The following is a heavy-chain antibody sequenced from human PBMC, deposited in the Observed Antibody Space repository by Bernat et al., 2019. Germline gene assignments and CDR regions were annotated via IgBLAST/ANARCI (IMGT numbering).Heavy chain of an antibody. D-gene: IGHD1-26*01. J-gene: IGHJ4*02. Sequence: QVQLVESGGGVVQPGRSLRLSCAASGFTFSSYGMQWVRQAPGKGLEWVAVISDDGSTKHYADSVNGRFTVSRDNSKNTLYLQVNSLRAEYTAVYYCAKEKGGNYMPLDYWGQGTLVTVSS. CDR3: AKEKGGNYMPLDY. CDR1: GFTFSSYG. CDR2: ISDDGSTK. V-gene: IGHV3-30*18.